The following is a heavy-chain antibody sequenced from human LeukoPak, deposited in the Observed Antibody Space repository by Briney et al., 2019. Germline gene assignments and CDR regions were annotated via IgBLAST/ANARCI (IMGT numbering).Heavy chain of an antibody. V-gene: IGHV4-59*01. D-gene: IGHD3-10*01. CDR3: ARDRGGRGITIVRGQYNYYYYYYMDV. Sequence: SETLSLTCTVSGGSISSYYWSWIRQPPGKGLEWIGYIYYSGSTNYNPSLKSRVTISVDTSKNQFSLKLSSVTAADTAVCYCARDRGGRGITIVRGQYNYYYYYYMDVWGKGTTVTISS. J-gene: IGHJ6*03. CDR2: IYYSGST. CDR1: GGSISSYY.